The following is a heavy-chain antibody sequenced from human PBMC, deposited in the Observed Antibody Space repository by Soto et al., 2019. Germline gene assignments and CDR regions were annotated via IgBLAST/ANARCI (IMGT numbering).Heavy chain of an antibody. CDR1: GGSINNVIYY. J-gene: IGHJ4*02. CDR2: LYNSGTT. Sequence: ASETLSLTCTVSGGSINNVIYYWTWIRQHPGKGLEWIGYLYNSGTTNYNPSLKSRVTISSDTSNNQFSLKLTSVTAADTAVYYCARADGSGSYYLLDYWGQGTLVTVSS. D-gene: IGHD3-10*01. V-gene: IGHV4-61*01. CDR3: ARADGSGSYYLLDY.